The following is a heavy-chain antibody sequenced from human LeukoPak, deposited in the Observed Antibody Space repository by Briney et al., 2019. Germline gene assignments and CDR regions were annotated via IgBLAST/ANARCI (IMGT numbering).Heavy chain of an antibody. CDR3: ARHRAYSSSSPFDY. D-gene: IGHD6-6*01. CDR1: GGSINSLY. V-gene: IGHV4-59*08. CDR2: IYYTGST. Sequence: SETLSLTCSVSGGSINSLYWSWSRQPPGKGLEWIGYIYYTGSTNYNPSLKSRVTMFVDMSKNQFSLRLSSVTAADTAVYYCARHRAYSSSSPFDYWGQGTLVTVSS. J-gene: IGHJ4*02.